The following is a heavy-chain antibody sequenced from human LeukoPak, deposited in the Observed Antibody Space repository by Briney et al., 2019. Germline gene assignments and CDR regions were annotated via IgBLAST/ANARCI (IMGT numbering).Heavy chain of an antibody. Sequence: GASVKVSCKASGGTFSSYAFSWVRQAPGQGLEWMGGIIPIFGTANYAQKFQGRVTITTDESTSTAYMELSSLRSEDTAVYYCVRGSGMYYYDSSGYSYFDYWGQGTLVTVSS. V-gene: IGHV1-69*05. J-gene: IGHJ4*02. CDR2: IIPIFGTA. D-gene: IGHD3-22*01. CDR3: VRGSGMYYYDSSGYSYFDY. CDR1: GGTFSSYA.